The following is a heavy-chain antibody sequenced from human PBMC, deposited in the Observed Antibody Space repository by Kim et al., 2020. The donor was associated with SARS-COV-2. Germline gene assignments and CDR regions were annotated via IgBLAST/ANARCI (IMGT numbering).Heavy chain of an antibody. CDR1: GFTLGGYT. Sequence: GGSLRLSCAASGFTLGGYTMNWVRQAPGKGLEWVANISGSGVGTDYADSVKGRFTLSRDIAKNTLYLQVNSLRVEDTAVYHCARIGNGAHYTNCLDPWGQGTLVTVSS. D-gene: IGHD1-1*01. CDR2: ISGSGVGT. V-gene: IGHV3-23*01. CDR3: ARIGNGAHYTNCLDP. J-gene: IGHJ5*02.